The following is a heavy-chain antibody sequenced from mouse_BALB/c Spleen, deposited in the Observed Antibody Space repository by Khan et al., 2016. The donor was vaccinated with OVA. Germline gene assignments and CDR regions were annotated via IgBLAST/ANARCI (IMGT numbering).Heavy chain of an antibody. CDR1: GFSLTSYG. CDR3: ARLEDK. CDR2: IWAGGST. J-gene: IGHJ2*01. V-gene: IGHV2-9*02. Sequence: QVQLKQSGPGLVAPSQSLSLTCTASGFSLTSYGVHWVRQPPGKGLEWLGVIWAGGSTTYNSALMSRLSMSKNNSKSQVFFKINSTQTDYTAMYYCARLEDKWGQGTTLTVSS.